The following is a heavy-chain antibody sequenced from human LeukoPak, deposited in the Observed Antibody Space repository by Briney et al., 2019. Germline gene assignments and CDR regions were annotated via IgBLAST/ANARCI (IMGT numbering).Heavy chain of an antibody. D-gene: IGHD6-13*01. CDR1: GYTFTSNG. J-gene: IGHJ4*02. V-gene: IGHV1-18*01. CDR3: ARDLTIAAAGTYGY. Sequence: ASVKVSCKASGYTFTSNGISWVRQAPGQGLEWMGWISSYNGKTNYAQNFQGRVTMTTDTSTSTAYMELRSLRSDDTAVYYCARDLTIAAAGTYGYWGQGTLVTVSS. CDR2: ISSYNGKT.